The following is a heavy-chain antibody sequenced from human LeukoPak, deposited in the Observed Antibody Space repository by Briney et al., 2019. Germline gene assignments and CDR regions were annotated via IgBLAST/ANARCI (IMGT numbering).Heavy chain of an antibody. CDR2: IIPILGLA. D-gene: IGHD3-22*01. V-gene: IGHV1-69*04. CDR3: ANQYPNYYDSSGYSPPGY. J-gene: IGHJ4*02. CDR1: GGTFSSYA. Sequence: SVKVSCKASGGTFSSYAISWVRQAPGQGLEWMGRIIPILGLANYAQKFQGRVTITADKSTSTAYMELSSLRSEDTAVYYCANQYPNYYDSSGYSPPGYWGQGTLVTVSS.